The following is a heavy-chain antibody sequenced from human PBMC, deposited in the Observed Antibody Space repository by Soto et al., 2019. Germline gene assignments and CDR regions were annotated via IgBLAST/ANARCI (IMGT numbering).Heavy chain of an antibody. J-gene: IGHJ4*02. Sequence: GASVKVSCKASGNTFSNYYIHWVRQAPGQGLEWMGTINPSGGHTTYAQKFQGRVTITRDTSASTAYMELSSLRSEDTAVYYCARSIVVVTALDYWGQGTLVTVSS. CDR2: INPSGGHT. D-gene: IGHD2-21*02. V-gene: IGHV1-46*01. CDR1: GNTFSNYY. CDR3: ARSIVVVTALDY.